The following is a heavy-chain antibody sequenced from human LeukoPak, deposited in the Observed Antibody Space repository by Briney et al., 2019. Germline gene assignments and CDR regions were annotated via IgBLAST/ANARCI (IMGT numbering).Heavy chain of an antibody. Sequence: GASVKVSCQASGYTFTGYYMHWVRQAPGQGLEWMGWINPNSGGTSYAQKFQGRVTMTRDTSISTAYMELSGLTSYDTAIYYCARKVYFDYWGQGTLVTVCS. J-gene: IGHJ4*02. CDR1: GYTFTGYY. CDR3: ARKVYFDY. CDR2: INPNSGGT. V-gene: IGHV1-2*02.